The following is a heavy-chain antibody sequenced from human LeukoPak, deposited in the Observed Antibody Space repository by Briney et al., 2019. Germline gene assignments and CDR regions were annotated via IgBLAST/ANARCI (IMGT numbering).Heavy chain of an antibody. V-gene: IGHV4-61*02. J-gene: IGHJ5*02. D-gene: IGHD3-10*02. CDR2: IYTSGST. Sequence: SQTLSLTCTVSGGSISSGSYYWSWIRQPAGKGLEWIGRIYTSGSTNYNPSLKSRVTISVDTSKNQFSLKLSSVTAAGTAVYYCARITTFDNWFDPWGQETLVTVSS. CDR3: ARITTFDNWFDP. CDR1: GGSISSGSYY.